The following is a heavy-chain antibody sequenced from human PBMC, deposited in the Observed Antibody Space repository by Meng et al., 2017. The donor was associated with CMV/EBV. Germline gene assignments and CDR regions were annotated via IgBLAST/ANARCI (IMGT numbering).Heavy chain of an antibody. CDR3: ARVYIAAAGVSDY. D-gene: IGHD6-13*01. CDR1: GFTFSSYE. J-gene: IGHJ4*02. V-gene: IGHV3-21*05. CDR2: ISSSGYI. Sequence: GGSLRLSCAASGFTFSSYEMNWVRQAPGKGLEWVSYISSSGYIYYADSVKGRFTISRDNAKNSLYLQMNSLRAEDTAVYYCARVYIAAAGVSDYWGQGTLVTVSS.